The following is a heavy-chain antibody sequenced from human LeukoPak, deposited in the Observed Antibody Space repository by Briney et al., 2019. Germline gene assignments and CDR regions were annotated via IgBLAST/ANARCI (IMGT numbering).Heavy chain of an antibody. CDR2: ISYDGSNK. CDR3: ARGTHQDYFGSGSYLFDY. V-gene: IGHV3-30-3*01. Sequence: GGSLRLSCAASGFTFSSYTMHWVRQAPGKGLEWVTLISYDGSNKYYADSVRGRFTISRDNSKNTLYLQMNSLRAEDTAVYYCARGTHQDYFGSGSYLFDYWGQGTLVTVSS. D-gene: IGHD3-10*01. J-gene: IGHJ4*02. CDR1: GFTFSSYT.